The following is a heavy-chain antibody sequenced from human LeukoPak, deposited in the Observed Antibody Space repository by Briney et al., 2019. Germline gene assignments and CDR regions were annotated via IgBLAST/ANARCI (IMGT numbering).Heavy chain of an antibody. Sequence: SSVTVSYQASGYTFTGYYMHWVRPAPGQGLDWMGWFNPNSGGTNYAQKFEGRVPMTRNTSIRTAYLALSRLGSDDTAVYYCARNRWLVDGLEFDYWGQGTLVTVSS. CDR1: GYTFTGYY. V-gene: IGHV1-2*02. CDR3: ARNRWLVDGLEFDY. CDR2: FNPNSGGT. D-gene: IGHD6-19*01. J-gene: IGHJ4*02.